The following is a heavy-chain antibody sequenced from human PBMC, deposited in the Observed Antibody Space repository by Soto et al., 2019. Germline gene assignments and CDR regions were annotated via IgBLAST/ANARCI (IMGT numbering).Heavy chain of an antibody. CDR1: GGSISLNY. D-gene: IGHD3-22*01. Sequence: SETLSLTCTVSGGSISLNYWPWIRQPPGKGLEWIGSVDNSGSTNYNPSLKIRVTISVDTPKNQFSLKLSSVTAADTAVYFCARSRGIYCGSSEDAFDIWGQGTMVTVSS. CDR2: VDNSGST. V-gene: IGHV4-59*01. J-gene: IGHJ3*02. CDR3: ARSRGIYCGSSEDAFDI.